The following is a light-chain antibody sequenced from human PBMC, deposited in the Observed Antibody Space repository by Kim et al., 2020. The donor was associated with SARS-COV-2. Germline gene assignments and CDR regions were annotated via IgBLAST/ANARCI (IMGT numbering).Light chain of an antibody. J-gene: IGKJ4*01. V-gene: IGKV3-15*01. CDR3: QQYNDWPLT. Sequence: EIVMTQSPATLSVSPGERATLSCRASRSVGSNLAWYQQKPGQAPRLLIYGASSRATGIPARFSGSGSRTEFTLTISSLQSEDFAVYYCQQYNDWPLTFGGGTKVDIK. CDR2: GAS. CDR1: RSVGSN.